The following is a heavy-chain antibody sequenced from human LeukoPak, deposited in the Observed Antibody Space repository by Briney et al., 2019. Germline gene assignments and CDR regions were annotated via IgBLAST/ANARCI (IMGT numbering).Heavy chain of an antibody. CDR3: ARVPVNIWENWFDP. Sequence: SETLSLTCTVSGGSISTNSYSWGWIRQPPGKGLEWIGTIYYTGSTNYNPSLKSRVTISVDTSKNQFSLKLNSVTAADTAVYYCARVPVNIWENWFDPWGQGTLVTVSS. J-gene: IGHJ5*02. CDR1: GGSISTNSYS. D-gene: IGHD1-26*01. V-gene: IGHV4-39*07. CDR2: IYYTGST.